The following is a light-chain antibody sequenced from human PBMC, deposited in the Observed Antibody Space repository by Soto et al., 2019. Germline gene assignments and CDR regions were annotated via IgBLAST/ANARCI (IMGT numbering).Light chain of an antibody. V-gene: IGLV2-8*01. CDR3: SSYAGSNNYVI. CDR2: EVT. J-gene: IGLJ2*01. CDR1: SSDVGGYDY. Sequence: QSVLTQPPSASGSPGQSVTISCTGTSSDVGGYDYVSWYQQHPGKSPKLMIYEVTKRPSGVSYRFSGSKSGNTASLTVSGLQPEDEADYYCSSYAGSNNYVIFGGGTQLTVL.